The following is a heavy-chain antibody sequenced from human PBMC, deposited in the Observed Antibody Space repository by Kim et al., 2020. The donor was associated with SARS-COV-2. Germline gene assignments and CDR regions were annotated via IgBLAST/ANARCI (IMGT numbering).Heavy chain of an antibody. J-gene: IGHJ3*02. D-gene: IGHD2-2*02. CDR3: ARDIVVVPAAIRGDYHDAFDI. Sequence: GGSMRLSCAASGFTFSSYAMHWVRQAPGKGLEWVAVISYDGSNKYYADSVKGRFTISRDNSKNTLYLQMNSLRAEDTAVYYCARDIVVVPAAIRGDYHDAFDIWGQGTMVTVSS. CDR2: ISYDGSNK. CDR1: GFTFSSYA. V-gene: IGHV3-30-3*01.